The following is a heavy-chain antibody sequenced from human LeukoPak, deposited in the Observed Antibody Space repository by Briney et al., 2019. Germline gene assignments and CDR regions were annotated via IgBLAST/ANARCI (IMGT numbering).Heavy chain of an antibody. J-gene: IGHJ3*02. CDR2: IYYSGNT. D-gene: IGHD3-22*01. Sequence: SETLSLTCTVSGGSISISSYYWGWIRQPPGKGLEWIGSIYYSGNTYYNPSLKSRVTISVDTSKNQFSLKLSSVTAADTAVYYCARGGAYYYDSSGDAFDIWGQGTMVTVSS. CDR3: ARGGAYYYDSSGDAFDI. CDR1: GGSISISSYY. V-gene: IGHV4-39*07.